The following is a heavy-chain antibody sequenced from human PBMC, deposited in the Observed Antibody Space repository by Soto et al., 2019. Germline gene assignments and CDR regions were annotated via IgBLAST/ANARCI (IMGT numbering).Heavy chain of an antibody. J-gene: IGHJ6*02. CDR2: IIPIFGTA. CDR3: ARDPYDFWSGYQYYYGMDV. V-gene: IGHV1-69*06. CDR1: GGTFSSYA. Sequence: QVQLVQSGAEVKKPGSSVKVSCKASGGTFSSYAISWVRQAPGQGLEWMGGIIPIFGTANYAQKFQGRVTITADKSPSTAYMELSSLRSEDTAVYYCARDPYDFWSGYQYYYGMDVWGQGTTVTVSS. D-gene: IGHD3-3*01.